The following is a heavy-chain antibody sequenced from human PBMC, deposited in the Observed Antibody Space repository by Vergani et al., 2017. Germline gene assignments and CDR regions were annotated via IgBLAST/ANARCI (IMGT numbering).Heavy chain of an antibody. CDR2: IDHTGRP. CDR3: ARVNTETNGQLYYYYYMDV. CDR1: GGSFTSYH. D-gene: IGHD4-11*01. V-gene: IGHV4-34*01. Sequence: QVQLQQWGGGLLKPSETLSLTCVVNGGSFTSYHWTWIRQSPGAGLEWVGDIDHTGRPDYNPSLKSRLTMSVDKSRNQFSLTLNSVTATDTAIYFCARVNTETNGQLYYYYYMDVWGQGTAVTVS. J-gene: IGHJ6*03.